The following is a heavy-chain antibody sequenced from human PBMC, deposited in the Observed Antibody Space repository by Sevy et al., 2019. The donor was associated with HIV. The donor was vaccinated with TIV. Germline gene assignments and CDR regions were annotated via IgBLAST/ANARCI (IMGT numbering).Heavy chain of an antibody. J-gene: IGHJ4*02. CDR3: ILDYGGNSGDY. CDR1: GFTFSGSA. Sequence: GGSLRLSCAASGFTFSGSAMHWVRQASGKGLEWVGRIRSKPNNYATAYAASVKGRFTISRDDSQNTAYVQMNSLKTEDTAVYYSILDYGGNSGDYWGQGTLVTVSS. V-gene: IGHV3-73*01. CDR2: IRSKPNNYAT. D-gene: IGHD4-17*01.